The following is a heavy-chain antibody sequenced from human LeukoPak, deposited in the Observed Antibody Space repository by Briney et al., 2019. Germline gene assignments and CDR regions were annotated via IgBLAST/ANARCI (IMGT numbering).Heavy chain of an antibody. D-gene: IGHD6-13*01. CDR3: ARAKITAADIDRPFDP. J-gene: IGHJ5*02. Sequence: SETLSLTCTVSGDSISSYYWSWIRQPPGKGLEWIGFIYYSGSTNYNPSLKSRVTISVDTSKNQFSLKLSSVTAADTALYYCARAKITAADIDRPFDPWGQGTLVTVSS. CDR2: IYYSGST. V-gene: IGHV4-59*01. CDR1: GDSISSYY.